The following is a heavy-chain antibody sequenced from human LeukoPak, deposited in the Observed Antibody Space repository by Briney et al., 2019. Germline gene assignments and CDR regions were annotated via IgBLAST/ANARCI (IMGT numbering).Heavy chain of an antibody. CDR2: INHSGST. CDR3: AREDAVVKSIDY. V-gene: IGHV4-34*01. CDR1: GGSFSGYY. Sequence: SETLSLTCAAYGGSFSGYYWSWIRQPPGKGLEWIGEINHSGSTNYNPSLKSRVTISVDTSKNQFSLKLSSVTAADTAVYYCAREDAVVKSIDYWGQGTLVTVSS. J-gene: IGHJ4*02. D-gene: IGHD3-22*01.